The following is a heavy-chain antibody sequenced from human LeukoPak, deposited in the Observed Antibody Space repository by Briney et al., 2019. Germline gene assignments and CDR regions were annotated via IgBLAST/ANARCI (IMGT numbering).Heavy chain of an antibody. Sequence: ASVKVSCKASGYTFTSYDINWVRQATGQGLEWMGWMNPNSGNTGYAQKFQGRVTMTRNTSISTAYMELSSLRSEDTAVYYCARERINCSSTSCYNYYYYMDVWGKGTTVTVPS. CDR1: GYTFTSYD. CDR2: MNPNSGNT. V-gene: IGHV1-8*01. J-gene: IGHJ6*03. CDR3: ARERINCSSTSCYNYYYYMDV. D-gene: IGHD2-2*02.